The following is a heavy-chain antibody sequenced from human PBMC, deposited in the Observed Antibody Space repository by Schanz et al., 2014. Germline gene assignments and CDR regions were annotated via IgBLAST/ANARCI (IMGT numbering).Heavy chain of an antibody. V-gene: IGHV3-48*01. Sequence: EVQLLESGGGLVQPGGSLRLSCAASGFTFSSYAMSWVRQAPGKGLEWVSYISGSSRTIYYADSVKGRFTISRDNAKNSLYLQMNSLRAEDTAVYYCARPPHDSSGYYPFDYWGQGTLVTVSS. D-gene: IGHD3-22*01. CDR3: ARPPHDSSGYYPFDY. J-gene: IGHJ4*02. CDR2: ISGSSRTI. CDR1: GFTFSSYA.